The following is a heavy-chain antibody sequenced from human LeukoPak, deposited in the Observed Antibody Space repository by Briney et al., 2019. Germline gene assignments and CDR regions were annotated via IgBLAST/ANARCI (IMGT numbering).Heavy chain of an antibody. CDR1: GGSFSGYY. J-gene: IGHJ5*02. CDR2: INHSGST. CDR3: ARGEGYGVPCGWFDP. V-gene: IGHV4-34*01. D-gene: IGHD4-17*01. Sequence: SETLSLTCAVYGGSFSGYYWSWIRQPPGKGLEWIGEINHSGSTNYNPSLKSRVTISVDTSKNQFSLKLSSVTAADTAVYYCARGEGYGVPCGWFDPWGQGTLVTVFS.